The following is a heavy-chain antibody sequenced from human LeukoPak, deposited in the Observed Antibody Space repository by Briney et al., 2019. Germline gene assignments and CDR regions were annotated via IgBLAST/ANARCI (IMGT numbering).Heavy chain of an antibody. V-gene: IGHV4-39*07. CDR3: ARDTGNWFDP. J-gene: IGHJ5*02. D-gene: IGHD1-14*01. CDR2: IYYSGST. Sequence: SETLSLTCTVSGGSISSSSYYWGWIRQPPGKGLEWIGSIYYSGSTYYNPSLKSRVTISVDTSKNQFSLKLSSVTAADTAVYYCARDTGNWFDPWGQGTLVTVSS. CDR1: GGSISSSSYY.